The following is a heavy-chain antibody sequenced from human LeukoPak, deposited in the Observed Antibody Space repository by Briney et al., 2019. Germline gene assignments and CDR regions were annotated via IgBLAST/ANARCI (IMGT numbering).Heavy chain of an antibody. CDR1: GGSISSSSYY. CDR2: IYYSGSI. J-gene: IGHJ5*02. Sequence: SETLSLTCTVSGGSISSSSYYWGWIRQPPGKGLEWIGSIYYSGSIYYNPSLKGRVTISVDTSKNQFSLKLSSVTAADTAVYYCARHSRSSWEFDPWGQGTLVTVSS. D-gene: IGHD6-13*01. CDR3: ARHSRSSWEFDP. V-gene: IGHV4-39*01.